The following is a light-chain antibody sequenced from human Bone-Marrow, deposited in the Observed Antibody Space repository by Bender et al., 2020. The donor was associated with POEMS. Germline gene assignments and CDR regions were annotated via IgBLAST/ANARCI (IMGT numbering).Light chain of an antibody. Sequence: QSALTQPASVSGSPGQSITISCTGTSSDVGGYNFVSWYQQHPGKAPKLMIYEVSKRPSGVSNRFSGSKSGDTASLTISGLQAEDEADYWCCSSAHETGFSMVFGGGTKLTVL. V-gene: IGLV2-23*02. J-gene: IGLJ2*01. CDR3: CSSAHETGFSMV. CDR1: SSDVGGYNF. CDR2: EVS.